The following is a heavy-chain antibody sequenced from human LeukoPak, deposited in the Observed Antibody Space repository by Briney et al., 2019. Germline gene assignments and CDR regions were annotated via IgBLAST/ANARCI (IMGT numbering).Heavy chain of an antibody. V-gene: IGHV3-48*01. D-gene: IGHD6-13*01. J-gene: IGHJ6*03. Sequence: GGSLRLSCAASGFTFSSYSMNWVRQAPGKGLEWVSYISSSSNTIYYADSVKGRFTISRDNAKNSLYLQMNSLRAEDTAVYYCARSVVQQLDVYYYYMDVWGKGTTVTVSS. CDR1: GFTFSSYS. CDR3: ARSVVQQLDVYYYYMDV. CDR2: ISSSSNTI.